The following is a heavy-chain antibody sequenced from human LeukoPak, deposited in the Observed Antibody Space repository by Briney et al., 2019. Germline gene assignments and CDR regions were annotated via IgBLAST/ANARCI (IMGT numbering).Heavy chain of an antibody. D-gene: IGHD2-2*01. V-gene: IGHV4-34*01. CDR3: ARGHRSRLYGMDV. CDR1: GVSFSGYY. CDR2: SNHSGSI. Sequence: ETLSLTCAVSGVSFSGYYWSWIRQPPGKGLEWVGESNHSGSINYNPSLKSRVTISVATAKNQFSLKLSSLTAADTAVYYCARGHRSRLYGMDVRGRGTTVTVTS. J-gene: IGHJ6*02.